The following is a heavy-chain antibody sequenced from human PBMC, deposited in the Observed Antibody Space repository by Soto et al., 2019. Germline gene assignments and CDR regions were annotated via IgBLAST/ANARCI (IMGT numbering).Heavy chain of an antibody. V-gene: IGHV4-34*01. CDR2: INHSGST. J-gene: IGHJ6*02. CDR1: GGSFSGYY. Sequence: PSETLSLTCAVYGGSFSGYYWSWIRQPPGKGLEWIGEINHSGSTNYNPSLKSRVTISVDTSKNQFSLKLSSVTAADTAVYYCARGGVELRFLGYYYYGMDVWGQGTTVTVS. D-gene: IGHD3-3*01. CDR3: ARGGVELRFLGYYYYGMDV.